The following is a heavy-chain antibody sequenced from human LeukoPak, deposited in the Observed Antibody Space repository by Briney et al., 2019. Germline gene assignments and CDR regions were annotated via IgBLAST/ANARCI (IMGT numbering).Heavy chain of an antibody. CDR2: IYSGGST. CDR1: GLTVSSNY. Sequence: RGSLRLSCAASGLTVSSNYMNWVRQAPGKGLEWVSVIYSGGSTYYADSVKGRFTISRDNSKNTLYLQMNSLRAEDTAVYYCARGAYGSGSYGDNWFDPWGQGTLVTVSS. D-gene: IGHD3-10*01. V-gene: IGHV3-66*01. CDR3: ARGAYGSGSYGDNWFDP. J-gene: IGHJ5*02.